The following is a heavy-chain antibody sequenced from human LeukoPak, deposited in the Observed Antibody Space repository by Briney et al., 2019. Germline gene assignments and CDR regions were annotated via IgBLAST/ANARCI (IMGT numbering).Heavy chain of an antibody. Sequence: GASVTVSCTASGYTLSSFAMHWVRQAPGQRLEWMGRLNAANGNSQYSQKFQDRVTITNDTSANTAYMELSSLTSEDTAVYFCARDGKHIAVPGVRYPMDVWGQGTAVTVS. CDR1: GYTLSSFA. D-gene: IGHD6-19*01. J-gene: IGHJ6*02. CDR3: ARDGKHIAVPGVRYPMDV. V-gene: IGHV1-3*01. CDR2: LNAANGNS.